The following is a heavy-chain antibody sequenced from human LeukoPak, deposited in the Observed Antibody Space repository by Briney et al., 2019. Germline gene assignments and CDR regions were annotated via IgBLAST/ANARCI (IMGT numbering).Heavy chain of an antibody. Sequence: PGGSLRLSCAGSGFSFSNHGMHWVRQAPGKGLEWVAVIAHDGSLKFYADSVKGRFTISRDNSKNTLHLQMNSLRAEDTAVYFCAREMGRALEFLERPWDYWGQGTLVTISS. CDR3: AREMGRALEFLERPWDY. V-gene: IGHV3-33*05. CDR2: IAHDGSLK. CDR1: GFSFSNHG. D-gene: IGHD3-3*02. J-gene: IGHJ4*02.